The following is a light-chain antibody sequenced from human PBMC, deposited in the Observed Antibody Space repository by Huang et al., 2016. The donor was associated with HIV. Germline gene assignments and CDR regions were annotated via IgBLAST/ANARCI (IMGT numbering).Light chain of an antibody. CDR1: QSVRSN. V-gene: IGKV3-15*01. J-gene: IGKJ2*01. CDR3: HQYNKWHT. Sequence: EIVMTQSPATLSVSPGDRVTLSCRASQSVRSNLAWYQEKPGQPPRLLIYDATTRATGTPGRFSSRRCGTTFTLTISSLQSEDFAVYFCHQYNKWHTFGQGTKLDIK. CDR2: DAT.